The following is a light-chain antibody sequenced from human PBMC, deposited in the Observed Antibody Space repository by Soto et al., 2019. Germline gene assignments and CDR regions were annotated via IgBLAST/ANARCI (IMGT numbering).Light chain of an antibody. Sequence: QSALTQPASVSGSPGQSITISCTGTSSDVGGYDYVSWYQQNPGKAPKLLISDVTDRASGVSHRFSGSKSGNTATLTISGLQAEDEADYYCSSVTNSVIHVVFGGGTQVTVL. CDR3: SSVTNSVIHVV. CDR2: DVT. CDR1: SSDVGGYDY. V-gene: IGLV2-14*01. J-gene: IGLJ3*02.